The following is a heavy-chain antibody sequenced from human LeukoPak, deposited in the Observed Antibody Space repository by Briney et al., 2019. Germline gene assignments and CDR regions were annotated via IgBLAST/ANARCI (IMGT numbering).Heavy chain of an antibody. J-gene: IGHJ5*02. D-gene: IGHD2-8*01. CDR2: ISGSGGST. CDR1: GFTFSSYA. CDR3: ARDINYCTPTLCHRNWFDP. V-gene: IGHV3-23*01. Sequence: GGSLRLSCAASGFTFSSYAMSWVRQAPGKGLEWVSAISGSGGSTYYADSVEGRFTVSRDNAKNALYLEMNDLRAEDSAVYYCARDINYCTPTLCHRNWFDPWGQGTLVTVSS.